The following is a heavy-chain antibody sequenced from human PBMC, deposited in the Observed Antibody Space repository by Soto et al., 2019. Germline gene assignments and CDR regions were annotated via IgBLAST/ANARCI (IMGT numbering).Heavy chain of an antibody. Sequence: ASVNVSCKASGYTFTSYGISWVLQAPGQGLEWMGWISAYNGNTNYAQKLQGRVTMTTDTSTSTAYMELRSMRSDDTAVYYCESVRGMDREVNLVCAIDFWGQGSMDIVFS. J-gene: IGHJ4*03. D-gene: IGHD3-10*01. V-gene: IGHV1-18*01. CDR3: ESVRGMDREVNLVCAIDF. CDR2: ISAYNGNT. CDR1: GYTFTSYG.